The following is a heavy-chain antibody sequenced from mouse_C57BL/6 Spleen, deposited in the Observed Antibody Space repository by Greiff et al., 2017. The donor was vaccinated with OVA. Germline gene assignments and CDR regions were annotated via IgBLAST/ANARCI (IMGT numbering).Heavy chain of an antibody. Sequence: QVQLQQSGAELVRPGASVKLSCKASGYTFTDYYINWVKQRPGQGLEWIARIYPGSGNTYYNEKFKGKATLTAEKSSSTAYMQLSSLTSEDSAVYFCARHFNYYANEGYAMDYWGQGTSVTVSS. CDR1: GYTFTDYY. J-gene: IGHJ4*01. CDR3: ARHFNYYANEGYAMDY. D-gene: IGHD2-1*01. V-gene: IGHV1-76*01. CDR2: IYPGSGNT.